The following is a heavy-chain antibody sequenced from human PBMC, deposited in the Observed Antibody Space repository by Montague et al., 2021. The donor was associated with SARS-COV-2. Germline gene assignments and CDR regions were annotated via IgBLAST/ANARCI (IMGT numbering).Heavy chain of an antibody. CDR2: IYYSGST. J-gene: IGHJ4*02. CDR3: ARDSHYYDSSGHFDY. V-gene: IGHV4-59*13. D-gene: IGHD3-22*01. Sequence: SETLSLTCNVSGGSISSYYWSWIRQPPGKGLEWIGYIYYSGSTNYNPSLKSRVTISVDTSKNQFSLKLSPVTATDTAVYYCARDSHYYDSSGHFDYWGQGTLVTVSS. CDR1: GGSISSYY.